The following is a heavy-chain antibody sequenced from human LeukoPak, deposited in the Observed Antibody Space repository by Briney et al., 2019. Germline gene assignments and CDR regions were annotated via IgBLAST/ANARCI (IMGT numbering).Heavy chain of an antibody. CDR2: IYYSGNT. CDR1: GGSISSSSHH. Sequence: SETLSLTCTVSGGSISSSSHHWAWIRQPPGKGLEWIASIYYSGNTYYNPSLKSRVTISIDTSQNQFALKLSSVAAADTAVYYCARGFQLWRDNWFDPWGQGTLVTVSS. J-gene: IGHJ5*02. D-gene: IGHD5-18*01. CDR3: ARGFQLWRDNWFDP. V-gene: IGHV4-39*06.